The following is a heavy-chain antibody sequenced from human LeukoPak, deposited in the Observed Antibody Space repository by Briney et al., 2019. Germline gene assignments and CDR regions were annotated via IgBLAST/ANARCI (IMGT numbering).Heavy chain of an antibody. Sequence: GGSLRLSCAASGFTFNNYVMSWVRQSPGKGLEWVSAISGSGGGAYYANSVKGRRTISRDNSKNTLYLQMNSLRAEDTAVYYCAKDSIDVIAVYYFDYWGQGTLVTVSS. CDR3: AKDSIDVIAVYYFDY. V-gene: IGHV3-23*01. D-gene: IGHD2-21*01. CDR2: ISGSGGGA. CDR1: GFTFNNYV. J-gene: IGHJ4*02.